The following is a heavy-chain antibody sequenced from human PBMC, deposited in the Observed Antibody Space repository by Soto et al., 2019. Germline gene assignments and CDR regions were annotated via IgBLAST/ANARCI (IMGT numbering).Heavy chain of an antibody. CDR3: GLYEALFFDF. CDR2: ITNSAYT. J-gene: IGHJ4*02. Sequence: PGGSLRLSCAASGFTFSTFNMNWVRQAPGKGLEWVSSITNSAYTSYADSVKGRFTISRDNAKNSLYLQMNSLRAEDTAVYYCGLYEALFFDFWGQGALVTVSS. V-gene: IGHV3-21*01. D-gene: IGHD2-8*01. CDR1: GFTFSTFN.